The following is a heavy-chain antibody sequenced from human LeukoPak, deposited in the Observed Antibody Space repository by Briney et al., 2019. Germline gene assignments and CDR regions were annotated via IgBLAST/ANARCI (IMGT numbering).Heavy chain of an antibody. Sequence: GGSLRLSCAASGFAFTSKSMHWVRQAPGKGLEWVSSISNTGNYIYHADSVKGRFTISRDNAKNLLFLEMNSLRAEDTAVYYWARDGRSYWDLSKVGYFDYWGQGSLVTVSS. CDR2: ISNTGNYI. J-gene: IGHJ4*02. D-gene: IGHD2-15*01. V-gene: IGHV3-21*01. CDR3: ARDGRSYWDLSKVGYFDY. CDR1: GFAFTSKS.